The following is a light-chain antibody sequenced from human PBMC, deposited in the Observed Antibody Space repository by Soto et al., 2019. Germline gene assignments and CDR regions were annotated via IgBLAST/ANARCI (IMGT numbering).Light chain of an antibody. CDR3: LHHNTSPLT. V-gene: IGKV1-17*03. J-gene: IGKJ4*01. CDR2: ASS. Sequence: DIQMTQSPSAVSASVGDRVTITCRASQFINNYLALFQQKPGKTPKRLIYASSTLQTGVPSRFSGSGSGTEFTLTISSLQPDDFAHSYCLHHNTSPLTFGGGTQVAIK. CDR1: QFINNY.